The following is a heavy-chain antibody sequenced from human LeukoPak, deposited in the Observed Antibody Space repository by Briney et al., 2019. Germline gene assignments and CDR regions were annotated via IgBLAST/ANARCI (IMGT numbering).Heavy chain of an antibody. D-gene: IGHD1-14*01. J-gene: IGHJ4*02. Sequence: GGSLTLSCAASGFTFSSYGMHWVSQAPGKGLEWVAVISYDGSNKYYADSVKGRFTISRDNCKNTLYLQMNRLRAAETAVYYAAEFPAITLDYWGQGALVTVSS. V-gene: IGHV3-30*03. CDR1: GFTFSSYG. CDR2: ISYDGSNK. CDR3: AEFPAITLDY.